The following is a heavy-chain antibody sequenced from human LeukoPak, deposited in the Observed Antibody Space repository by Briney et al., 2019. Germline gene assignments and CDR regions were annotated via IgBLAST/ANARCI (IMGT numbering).Heavy chain of an antibody. Sequence: SETLSLTCTVSGDSITNNYWSWIRQPPGKGLEWIAYISYSGSTNYNPSLKSRVTISVDTSKNQFSLKLSSVTAADTAVYYCARHGRYYYGSGSYRKPLPWFDPWGQGTLVTVSS. CDR1: GDSITNNY. V-gene: IGHV4-59*08. D-gene: IGHD3-10*01. J-gene: IGHJ5*02. CDR2: ISYSGST. CDR3: ARHGRYYYGSGSYRKPLPWFDP.